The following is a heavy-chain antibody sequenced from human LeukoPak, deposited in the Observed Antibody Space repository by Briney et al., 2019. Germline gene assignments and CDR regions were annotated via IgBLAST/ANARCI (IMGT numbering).Heavy chain of an antibody. J-gene: IGHJ4*02. CDR3: AKYAAGSGSYRDRRSYFDY. D-gene: IGHD3-10*01. Sequence: PGGSLRLSCAASGFTFSSYAMSWVRQAPGKGLEWVSAISGSGGSTYYADSVKGRFTISRDNSKNTLYLQMNSLRAEDTAVYYCAKYAAGSGSYRDRRSYFDYWGQGTLVTVSS. CDR2: ISGSGGST. V-gene: IGHV3-23*01. CDR1: GFTFSSYA.